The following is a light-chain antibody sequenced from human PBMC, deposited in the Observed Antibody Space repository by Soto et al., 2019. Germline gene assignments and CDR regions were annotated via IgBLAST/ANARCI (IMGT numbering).Light chain of an antibody. CDR3: QQYGSSPPLT. J-gene: IGKJ4*01. CDR2: GAS. CDR1: QSVSSS. V-gene: IGKV3-20*01. Sequence: EIVLTQSPGTLSLSLVERATLSFRASQSVSSSLAWYQQKPGQAPRLLIYGASSRATGIPDRFSGSGSGTDFTLAISRLEPEDFAVYYCQQYGSSPPLTFGGGTKVDIK.